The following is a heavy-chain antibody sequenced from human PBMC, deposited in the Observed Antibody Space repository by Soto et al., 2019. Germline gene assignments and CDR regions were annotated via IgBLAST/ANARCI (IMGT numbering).Heavy chain of an antibody. J-gene: IGHJ3*02. Sequence: QEQLQESGPGLVKPSQTLSLTCTVYGGSMNSHDYYWSWLRQPPGKGLVWIGYIHNSGSTYYNPSLKRRLTISADTTKNQFSLRLNPVTAADTTLYFCARGELRGPFDIWGQGTMLTVSS. CDR3: ARGELRGPFDI. V-gene: IGHV4-30-4*01. CDR2: IHNSGST. D-gene: IGHD3-10*01. CDR1: GGSMNSHDYY.